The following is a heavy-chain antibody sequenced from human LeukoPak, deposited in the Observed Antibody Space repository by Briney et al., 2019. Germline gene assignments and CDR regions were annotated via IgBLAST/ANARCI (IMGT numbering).Heavy chain of an antibody. CDR3: TREPLTGYFGFDY. V-gene: IGHV3-53*01. D-gene: IGHD3-9*01. Sequence: GGSLRLSCTASGVIVSSNYMSWVRQAPGKGLEWVSGIYSGGRTEYADSVKGRFSVSRDNSKNTVYLQMNSLRADDTALYYCTREPLTGYFGFDYWGQGTQVTVSS. J-gene: IGHJ4*02. CDR1: GVIVSSNY. CDR2: IYSGGRT.